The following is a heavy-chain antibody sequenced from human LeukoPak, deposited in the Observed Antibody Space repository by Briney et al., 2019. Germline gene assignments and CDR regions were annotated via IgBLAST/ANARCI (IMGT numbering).Heavy chain of an antibody. V-gene: IGHV3-7*03. J-gene: IGHJ6*03. CDR1: GFTFSTYW. CDR3: ARVPPTMVRGVLYYYYYYMDV. Sequence: PGGSLRLSCAASGFTFSTYWMTWVRQAPGKGLEWVANIKQDGSEKYFVDSVKGRFTISRDNAKNSLYLQMNSLRAEDTALYYCARVPPTMVRGVLYYYYYYMDVWGKGTTVTVSS. CDR2: IKQDGSEK. D-gene: IGHD3-10*01.